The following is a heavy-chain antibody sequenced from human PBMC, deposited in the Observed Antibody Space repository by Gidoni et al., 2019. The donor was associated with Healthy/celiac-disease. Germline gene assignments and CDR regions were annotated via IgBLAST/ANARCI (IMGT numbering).Heavy chain of an antibody. Sequence: QVQLQESGPGLVKPSQTLSLTRTVSGGSISSGGYYWSWIRQHPGKGLEWIGYIYYSGSTYYNPSLKSRVTISVDTSKNQFSLKLSSVTAADTAVYYCARGYDSSGYYSSVDLWGRGTLVTVSS. V-gene: IGHV4-31*03. CDR2: IYYSGST. CDR1: GGSISSGGYY. D-gene: IGHD3-22*01. J-gene: IGHJ2*01. CDR3: ARGYDSSGYYSSVDL.